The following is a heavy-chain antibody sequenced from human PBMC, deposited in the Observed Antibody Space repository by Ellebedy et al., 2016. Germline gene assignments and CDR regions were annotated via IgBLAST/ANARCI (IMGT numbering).Heavy chain of an antibody. Sequence: SETLSLXXTVSGGSISSSSDYWGWIRQPPGKGLESIGNIYYSGNAYYNPSLKSRVTILVDTSKNQFSLKLTAVTAADTAGHYLARDQEWLPTVYYYGVDVWGQGTTVTVSS. D-gene: IGHD6-19*01. CDR1: GGSISSSSDY. CDR3: ARDQEWLPTVYYYGVDV. J-gene: IGHJ6*02. CDR2: IYYSGNA. V-gene: IGHV4-39*07.